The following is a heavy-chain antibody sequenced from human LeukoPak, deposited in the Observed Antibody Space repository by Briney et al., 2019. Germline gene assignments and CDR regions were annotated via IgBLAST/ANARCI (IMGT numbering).Heavy chain of an antibody. CDR3: AGLLWFGELLYGAFDI. V-gene: IGHV3-21*01. D-gene: IGHD3-10*01. Sequence: PGGSLRLSCAASGFTFSSYSMNWVRQAPGKGLEWVSSISSSSSYIYYADSVKGRFTISSDNAKNSLYLQMNSLRAEDTAVYYCAGLLWFGELLYGAFDIWGQGTMVTVSS. CDR2: ISSSSSYI. J-gene: IGHJ3*02. CDR1: GFTFSSYS.